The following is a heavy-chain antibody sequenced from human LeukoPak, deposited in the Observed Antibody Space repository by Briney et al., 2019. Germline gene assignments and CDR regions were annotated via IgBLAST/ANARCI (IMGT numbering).Heavy chain of an antibody. J-gene: IGHJ4*02. D-gene: IGHD2-21*01. Sequence: PGGSLRLSCAASGFTFNNYGMSWVRQAPGKGLEWVSAISGSGGSTYYADSVKGRFTISRDNAKNSLYLQMNSLRAEDTAVYYCARDRSWGGNFDYWGQGTLVTVSS. CDR1: GFTFNNYG. CDR3: ARDRSWGGNFDY. V-gene: IGHV3-23*01. CDR2: ISGSGGST.